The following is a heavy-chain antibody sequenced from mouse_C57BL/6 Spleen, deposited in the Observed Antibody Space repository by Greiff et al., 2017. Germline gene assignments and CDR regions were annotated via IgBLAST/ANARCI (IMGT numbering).Heavy chain of an antibody. CDR2: IDPHSGGT. D-gene: IGHD1-1*01. Sequence: QVQLQQPGAELVKPGASVKLSCKASGYTFTSYWMHWVKQRPGRGLEWIGRIDPHSGGTKYNEKFKSKATLTVDKPSSTAYMQLSSLTSEDSAVYYCARGDYYGSSWYFDVWGTGTTVTVSS. CDR1: GYTFTSYW. J-gene: IGHJ1*03. CDR3: ARGDYYGSSWYFDV. V-gene: IGHV1-72*01.